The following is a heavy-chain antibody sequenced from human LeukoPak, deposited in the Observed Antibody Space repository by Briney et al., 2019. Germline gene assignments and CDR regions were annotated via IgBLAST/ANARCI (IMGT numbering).Heavy chain of an antibody. D-gene: IGHD3-22*01. CDR2: ISAYNGNT. CDR3: ARDLRGYYDSSGYYDY. CDR1: GYTFTSYY. V-gene: IGHV1-18*04. J-gene: IGHJ4*02. Sequence: ASVKVSCKASGYTFTSYYMHWVRQAPGQGLEWMGWISAYNGNTNYAQKLQGRVTMTTDTSTSTAYMELRSLRSDDTAVYYCARDLRGYYDSSGYYDYWGQGTLVTVSS.